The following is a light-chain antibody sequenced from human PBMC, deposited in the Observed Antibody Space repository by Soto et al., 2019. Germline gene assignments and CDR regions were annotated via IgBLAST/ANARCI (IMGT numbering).Light chain of an antibody. CDR3: QQNYGTPLT. Sequence: DIQMTQSPSSLSASVGDRVTITCRASQSIRTYLTWYQQKPGKAPKLLIYAASSLESGVPSRFSGSGSGTDFTLTITTLQPEDSATYFCQQNYGTPLTFGGGTKVEIK. V-gene: IGKV1-39*01. CDR1: QSIRTY. J-gene: IGKJ4*01. CDR2: AAS.